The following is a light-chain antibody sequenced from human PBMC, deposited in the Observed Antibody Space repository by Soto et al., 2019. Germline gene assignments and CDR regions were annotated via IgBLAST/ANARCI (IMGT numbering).Light chain of an antibody. CDR1: QGISLS. Sequence: IQLTQSPSSLSASVGDSVTITCRASQGISLSLAWFHQKPGEAPTLLIYDAASLGRGVPSRFRGSGSGADFTLSINGLRPEDLGTYFCQQFAYYPVTFGQGTRLEI. J-gene: IGKJ5*01. V-gene: IGKV1D-13*01. CDR2: DAA. CDR3: QQFAYYPVT.